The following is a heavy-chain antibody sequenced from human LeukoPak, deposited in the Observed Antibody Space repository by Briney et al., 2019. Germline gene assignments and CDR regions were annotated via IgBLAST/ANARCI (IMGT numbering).Heavy chain of an antibody. CDR3: AKGSYCSGGSCYSGAFDI. D-gene: IGHD2-15*01. CDR1: GFTFDDYA. V-gene: IGHV3-9*03. Sequence: PGGSLRLSCAASGFTFDDYAMHWVRQAPGKGLEWVSGISWNSGSIGYADSVRGRFTISRDNDKNSLYLQMNSLRAEDMALYYCAKGSYCSGGSCYSGAFDIWGQGTMVTVSS. J-gene: IGHJ3*02. CDR2: ISWNSGSI.